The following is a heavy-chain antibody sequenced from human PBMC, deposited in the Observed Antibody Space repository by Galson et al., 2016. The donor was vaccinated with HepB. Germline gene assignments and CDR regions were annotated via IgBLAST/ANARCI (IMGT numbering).Heavy chain of an antibody. J-gene: IGHJ3*02. V-gene: IGHV3-30*03. D-gene: IGHD6-19*01. Sequence: SLRLSCAASGFTFNNFVMHWVRQAPGKELEWVAVIAYDGTNKYYVDSVKGRFAISRDNSKNTVYLQMNSLRAEDTAVYYCARDKGKRASIAVAGRGAFDIWGQGTMVAVSS. CDR3: ARDKGKRASIAVAGRGAFDI. CDR1: GFTFNNFV. CDR2: IAYDGTNK.